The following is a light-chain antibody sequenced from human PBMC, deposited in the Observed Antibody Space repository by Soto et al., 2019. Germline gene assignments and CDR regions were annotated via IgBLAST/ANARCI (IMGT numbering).Light chain of an antibody. CDR3: TSYTTSSTLV. CDR2: DVS. CDR1: SSDVGGYNY. V-gene: IGLV2-14*01. Sequence: QSALTQPASVSGSPGQSITISCTGTSSDVGGYNYVSWYQQYPGNAPKLMIYDVSNRPSGVSNRFSGSKSGNTASLTISGLQAEDDADYYCTSYTTSSTLVFGTGTKVTVL. J-gene: IGLJ1*01.